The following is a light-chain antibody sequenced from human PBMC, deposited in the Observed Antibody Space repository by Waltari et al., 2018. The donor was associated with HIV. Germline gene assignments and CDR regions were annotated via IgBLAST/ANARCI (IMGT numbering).Light chain of an antibody. CDR1: DLGDKS. CDR2: QDN. J-gene: IGLJ3*02. V-gene: IGLV3-1*01. Sequence: SYEVTQPPSVAVSPGQTASITCSGYDLGDKSTCWYQQKPGQSPLLVIYQDNKRPSGIPERFSGSSSGHTATLTISGTLPLDEADYYCQAWGRSTSGVFGRGTKLTVL. CDR3: QAWGRSTSGV.